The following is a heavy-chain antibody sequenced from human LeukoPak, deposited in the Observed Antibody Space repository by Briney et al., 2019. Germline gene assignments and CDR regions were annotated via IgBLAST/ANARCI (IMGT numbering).Heavy chain of an antibody. Sequence: SETLSLTCTVSGGSISSGSYYWSWSRQPAGKGLGWIGRIYTSGSTNYNPSLKSRVTISVDTSKNQFSLKLSSVTAADTAVYYCARGPYIVVVPAANSWFDPWGQGTLVTVSS. D-gene: IGHD2-2*01. CDR2: IYTSGST. V-gene: IGHV4-61*02. CDR1: GGSISSGSYY. CDR3: ARGPYIVVVPAANSWFDP. J-gene: IGHJ5*02.